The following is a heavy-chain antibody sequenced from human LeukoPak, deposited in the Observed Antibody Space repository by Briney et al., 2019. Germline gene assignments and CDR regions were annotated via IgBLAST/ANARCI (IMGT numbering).Heavy chain of an antibody. J-gene: IGHJ4*02. CDR1: GFTFSSYS. Sequence: GGSLRLSCAASGFTFSSYSMNWVRQAPGKGLEWVSSISATSNYIYYADSVKGRFTISRDNAKNSLDLQMNSLRAEDTAVYYCARDTSGYTIDDWGQGTLVTVSS. D-gene: IGHD5-18*01. V-gene: IGHV3-21*01. CDR3: ARDTSGYTIDD. CDR2: ISATSNYI.